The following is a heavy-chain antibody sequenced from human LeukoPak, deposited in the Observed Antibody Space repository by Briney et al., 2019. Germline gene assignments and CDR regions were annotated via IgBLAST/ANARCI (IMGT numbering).Heavy chain of an antibody. CDR1: GYTFTSYG. Sequence: ASVKVSCKASGYTFTSYGISWVRQAPGQGLEWMGWISAYNGNTNYAQKLQGRVTMTTDTSTSTAYMELRSLRSDDTAVYYCATRTDYSGRPYCFDYWGQGTLVTVSS. J-gene: IGHJ4*02. V-gene: IGHV1-18*01. D-gene: IGHD1-26*01. CDR3: ATRTDYSGRPYCFDY. CDR2: ISAYNGNT.